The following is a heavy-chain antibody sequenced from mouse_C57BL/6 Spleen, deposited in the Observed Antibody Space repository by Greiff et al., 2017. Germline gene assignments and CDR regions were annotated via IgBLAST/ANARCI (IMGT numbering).Heavy chain of an antibody. J-gene: IGHJ2*01. V-gene: IGHV1-66*01. D-gene: IGHD1-1*01. Sequence: VQLQQSGPELVKPGASVKISCKASGYSFTSYYIHWVKQRPGQGLEWIGWIYPGSGNTKYNEKFKGKATLTADTSSSTAYMQLNSLTSEDSAVSYCARSADYSGSSYEFDYWGQGTTLTVSS. CDR3: ARSADYSGSSYEFDY. CDR1: GYSFTSYY. CDR2: IYPGSGNT.